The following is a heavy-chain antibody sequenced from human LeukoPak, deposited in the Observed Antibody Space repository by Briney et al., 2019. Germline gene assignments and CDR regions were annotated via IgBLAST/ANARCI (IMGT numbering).Heavy chain of an antibody. Sequence: SETLSLTCTVSGGSISSYYWSWIRQPPGKGLEWIGYIYYSGSTNYNPSLKSRVTISVDTSKNQFSLKLSSVTAADTAVYYCARHVSMDGYGMDVWGQGTTVTVSS. CDR3: ARHVSMDGYGMDV. D-gene: IGHD3/OR15-3a*01. V-gene: IGHV4-59*08. CDR1: GGSISSYY. J-gene: IGHJ6*02. CDR2: IYYSGST.